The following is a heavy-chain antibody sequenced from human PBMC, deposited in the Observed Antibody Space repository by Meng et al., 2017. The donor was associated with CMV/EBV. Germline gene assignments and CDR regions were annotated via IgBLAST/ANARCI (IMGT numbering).Heavy chain of an antibody. CDR2: ISAYNGNT. Sequence: ASGKHLTSYGISWVRQAPGQGLEWMGWISAYNGNTNYAQKLQGRVTMTTDTSTSTAYMELRSLRSDDTAVYYCARSPPGAILYYFDYWGQGTLVTVSS. CDR1: GKHLTSYG. V-gene: IGHV1-18*01. J-gene: IGHJ4*02. CDR3: ARSPPGAILYYFDY. D-gene: IGHD3-10*01.